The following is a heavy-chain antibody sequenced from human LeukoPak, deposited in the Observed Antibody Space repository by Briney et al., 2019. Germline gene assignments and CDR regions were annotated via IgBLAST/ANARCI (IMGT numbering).Heavy chain of an antibody. D-gene: IGHD2-2*01. J-gene: IGHJ6*02. CDR2: IYSGGST. CDR3: ARGGVPAAYYYYYYGMDV. V-gene: IGHV3-66*01. CDR1: GFTVSSNY. Sequence: GGSLRLSCAASGFTVSSNYMSWVRQAPXXXXEWVSXIYSGGSTYYADSVKGRFTISRDNSKNTLYLQMNSLRAEDTAVYYCARGGVPAAYYYYYYGMDVWGQGTTVTVSS.